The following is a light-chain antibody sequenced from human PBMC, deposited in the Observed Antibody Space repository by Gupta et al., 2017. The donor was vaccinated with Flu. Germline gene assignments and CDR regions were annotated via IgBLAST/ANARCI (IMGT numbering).Light chain of an antibody. V-gene: IGLV4-69*01. Sequence: VLTQPPSASASLGASVRLTCTLSSGHITFAIAWHQQRPDKGPRYLMKVNTGGTHKRPDGVPDRFSGSSFGTERYLTISNVQPEDAADYYCQTWGTGTWEFGGGTKLTVL. CDR2: VNTGGTH. CDR1: SGHITFA. CDR3: QTWGTGTWE. J-gene: IGLJ3*02.